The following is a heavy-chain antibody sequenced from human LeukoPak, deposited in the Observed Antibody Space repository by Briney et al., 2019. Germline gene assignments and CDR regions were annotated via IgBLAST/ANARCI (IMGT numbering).Heavy chain of an antibody. Sequence: GESLRLSCAASRFTFSSYSLNRVRQAPGKGLEWVSYISSGGSTIYYADSVKGRFTISRDNARNSLYLQMDSLRDEDTAVYYCARDGYGDYLFDYWGQGTLVTVSS. CDR1: RFTFSSYS. D-gene: IGHD4-17*01. CDR3: ARDGYGDYLFDY. CDR2: ISSGGSTI. V-gene: IGHV3-48*02. J-gene: IGHJ4*02.